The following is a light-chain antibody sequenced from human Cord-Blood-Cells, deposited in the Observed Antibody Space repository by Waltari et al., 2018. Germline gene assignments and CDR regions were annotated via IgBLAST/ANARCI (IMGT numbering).Light chain of an antibody. Sequence: DIQMTQSPSSVSASVGDRVTITCRASQGIGSWLAWYQQKPGKAPKLLIYAASNWQSGVTARFSGSGSGTDFTLTISSLQPEDFATYYCQQANSFPFTFGPGTKVDIK. CDR2: AAS. CDR3: QQANSFPFT. CDR1: QGIGSW. J-gene: IGKJ3*01. V-gene: IGKV1-12*01.